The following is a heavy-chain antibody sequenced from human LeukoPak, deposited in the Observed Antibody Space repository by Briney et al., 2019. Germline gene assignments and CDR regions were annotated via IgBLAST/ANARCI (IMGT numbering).Heavy chain of an antibody. CDR1: GGSISSYY. CDR2: IYYSGGT. Sequence: SETLSLTCTVSGGSISSYYWSWIRQPPGKGLEWIGYIYYSGGTNYNPSLKSRVTISVDTSKNQFSLKLSSVTAADTAVYYCARDKGGYSSSWYRNYYYGMDVWGQGTTVTVSS. CDR3: ARDKGGYSSSWYRNYYYGMDV. V-gene: IGHV4-59*01. J-gene: IGHJ6*02. D-gene: IGHD6-13*01.